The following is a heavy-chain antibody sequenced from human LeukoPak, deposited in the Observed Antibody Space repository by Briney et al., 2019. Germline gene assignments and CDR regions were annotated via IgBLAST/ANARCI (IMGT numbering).Heavy chain of an antibody. J-gene: IGHJ4*02. V-gene: IGHV3-7*01. Sequence: GGPLRLSCAASGFTFSSYRMSWVRQAPGKGLEWVANIKQDGSEKYYVDSVKGRVTISRDNAKNSLYLQMNSLRAEDTAVYYCAREQDGVPVAHGFDYWGQGTLVTVSS. CDR1: GFTFSSYR. CDR3: AREQDGVPVAHGFDY. CDR2: IKQDGSEK. D-gene: IGHD2-2*01.